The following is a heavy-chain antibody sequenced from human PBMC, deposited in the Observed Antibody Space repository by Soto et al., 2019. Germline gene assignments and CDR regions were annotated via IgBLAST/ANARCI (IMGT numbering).Heavy chain of an antibody. CDR2: IYFSGST. CDR1: GVYISNTSYY. J-gene: IGHJ4*02. CDR3: ARHGSY. Sequence: SETLSLTCTVSGVYISNTSYYWGWIRQPPGKGLEWIATIYFSGSTFYNPSLKSRVTISVDTSKNQFSLELHSVTAADTAMYYCARHGSYWGQGTLVTVSS. V-gene: IGHV4-39*01.